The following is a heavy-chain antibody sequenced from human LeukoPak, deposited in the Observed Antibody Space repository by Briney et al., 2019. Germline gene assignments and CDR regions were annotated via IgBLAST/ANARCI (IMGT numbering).Heavy chain of an antibody. CDR3: ARIGYVAAVDL. J-gene: IGHJ4*02. V-gene: IGHV3-7*01. CDR1: GFSFSAYW. D-gene: IGHD2-15*01. Sequence: PGGSLRLSCAASGFSFSAYWMTWVRQAPGTGLEWVANINPAGTETYYVDSVKGRFTISRDNAKNLLYLQMNSLRAEDTAVYYCARIGYVAAVDLWGQGTLVTVSS. CDR2: INPAGTET.